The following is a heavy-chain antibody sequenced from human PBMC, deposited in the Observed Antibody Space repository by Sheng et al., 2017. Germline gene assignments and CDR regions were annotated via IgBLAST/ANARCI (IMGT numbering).Heavy chain of an antibody. Sequence: EVQLVESGGGLVQPGGSLRLSCAASGFTFSSYEMNWVRQAPGKGLEWVSYISSSGSTIYYADSVKGRFTISRDNAKNSLYLQMNSLRAEDTAVYYCAREGIFYDSSGYLNAFDIWGQGTMVTVSS. D-gene: IGHD3-22*01. CDR1: GFTFSSYE. CDR2: ISSSGSTI. J-gene: IGHJ3*02. CDR3: AREGIFYDSSGYLNAFDI. V-gene: IGHV3-48*03.